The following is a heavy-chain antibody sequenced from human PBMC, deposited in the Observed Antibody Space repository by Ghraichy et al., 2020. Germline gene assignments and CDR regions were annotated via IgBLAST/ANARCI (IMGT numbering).Heavy chain of an antibody. V-gene: IGHV3-74*01. CDR3: ARESRSVDYVFDI. CDR1: GFTFSSHW. CDR2: IGRDGSSR. Sequence: GGSLRLSCAASGFTFSSHWIYWVRQAPGKGLVWVSRIGRDGSSRSHADSVKGRFTISRDNTMSTVYLQMNNLKAEDTAVYFCARESRSVDYVFDIWGRGTMVIVSS. J-gene: IGHJ3*02. D-gene: IGHD3-10*01.